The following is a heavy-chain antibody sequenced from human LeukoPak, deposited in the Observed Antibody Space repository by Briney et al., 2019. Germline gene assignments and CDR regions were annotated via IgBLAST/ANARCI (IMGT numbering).Heavy chain of an antibody. V-gene: IGHV3-15*01. CDR2: IKSNPDGGTI. CDR1: GFSFSNAW. CDR3: AKGRVGYQDAFDI. D-gene: IGHD2-8*01. J-gene: IGHJ3*02. Sequence: GGSLRLSCAASGFSFSNAWMTWVRQAPGKGLEWVGRIKSNPDGGTIDYAAPVKDRFTISRDNSKNTLYLQMNSLRPEDTAVYYCAKGRVGYQDAFDIWGQGTMVTVSS.